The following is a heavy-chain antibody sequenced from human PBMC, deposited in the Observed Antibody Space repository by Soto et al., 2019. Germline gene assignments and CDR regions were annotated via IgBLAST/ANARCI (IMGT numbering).Heavy chain of an antibody. CDR3: EREGIQLWSGYYMDV. V-gene: IGHV3-66*01. CDR1: GFTVSSNY. CDR2: IYSGGST. J-gene: IGHJ6*03. Sequence: GGSLRLSCAASGFTVSSNYMSWVRQAPGKGLEWVSVIYSGGSTYYADSVKGRFTISRDNSKNTLYLQMNSLRAEDTAVYYCEREGIQLWSGYYMDVWGKGTTVTVSS. D-gene: IGHD5-18*01.